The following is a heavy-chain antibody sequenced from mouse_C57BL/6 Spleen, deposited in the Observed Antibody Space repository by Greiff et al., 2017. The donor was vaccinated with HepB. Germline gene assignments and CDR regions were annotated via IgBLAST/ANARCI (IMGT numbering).Heavy chain of an antibody. CDR1: GFTFSDYY. CDR2: INYDGSST. V-gene: IGHV5-16*01. CDR3: ARVALGLWYFDV. J-gene: IGHJ1*03. D-gene: IGHD4-1*01. Sequence: EVKLMESEGGLVQPGSSMKLSCTASGFTFSDYYMAWVRQVPEKGPEWVANINYDGSSTYYLDSLKSRFIISRDNAKNILYLQMSSLKSEDTATYYCARVALGLWYFDVWGTGTTVTVSS.